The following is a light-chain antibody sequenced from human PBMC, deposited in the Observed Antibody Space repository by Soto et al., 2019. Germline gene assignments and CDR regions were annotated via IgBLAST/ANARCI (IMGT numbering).Light chain of an antibody. CDR2: GAS. V-gene: IGKV3-15*01. CDR1: QSVSSS. J-gene: IGKJ3*01. CDR3: QQYDNWPFT. Sequence: EVVMTQSPATLSVSPGERATLSCRASQSVSSSLAWYQQRPGQAPRLLIYGASTRATGLPGRFSGSGSGTEFTLTISSLQSEDFAVYYCQQYDNWPFTFGPGTKVDIK.